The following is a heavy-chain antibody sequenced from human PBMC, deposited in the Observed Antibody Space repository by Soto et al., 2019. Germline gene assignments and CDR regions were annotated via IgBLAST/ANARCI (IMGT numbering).Heavy chain of an antibody. D-gene: IGHD1-26*01. CDR1: GFTFINYA. J-gene: IGHJ4*02. V-gene: IGHV3-23*01. CDR2: ISGTAGTT. CDR3: ARQYSGSYYYFDY. Sequence: PGGSLRLSCAVSGFTFINYAISWVRQAPGKGLEWVSTISGTAGTTYYTDSVKGRFTISRDNSKNTLYLQMNSLRAEDTAVYYCARQYSGSYYYFDYWGQGTLVTVSS.